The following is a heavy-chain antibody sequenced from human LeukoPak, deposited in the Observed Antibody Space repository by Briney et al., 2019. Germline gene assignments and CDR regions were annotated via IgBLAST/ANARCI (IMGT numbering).Heavy chain of an antibody. D-gene: IGHD1/OR15-1a*01. CDR2: IYYSGST. V-gene: IGHV4-59*01. CDR1: GGSISSYY. CDR3: ARETLGTNYFDY. Sequence: SETLSLTCTVSGGSISSYYWSWIRQPPGKGLEWIGYIYYSGSTNYNPSLKSRVTISVDTSKNQFSLKLSSVTAADTAVYYCARETLGTNYFDYWGQGTLVTVSS. J-gene: IGHJ4*02.